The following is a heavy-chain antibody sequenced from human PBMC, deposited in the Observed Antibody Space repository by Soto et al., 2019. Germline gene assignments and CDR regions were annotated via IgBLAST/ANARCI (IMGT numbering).Heavy chain of an antibody. Sequence: GSLRRSCSASGSTFSSYWMHWVRQAPGKGLVWVSRINSDGSSTSYADSVKGRFAISRDNAKNTLYPQMNSLRAEDTAVYYCATDRITAVAGRYYYYYGMDVWGQGTTGTVYS. CDR3: ATDRITAVAGRYYYYYGMDV. D-gene: IGHD6-19*01. CDR2: INSDGSST. J-gene: IGHJ6*02. V-gene: IGHV3-74*01. CDR1: GSTFSSYW.